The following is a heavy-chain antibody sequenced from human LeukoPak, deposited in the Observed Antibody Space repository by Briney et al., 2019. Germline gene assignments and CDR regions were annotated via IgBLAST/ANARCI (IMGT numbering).Heavy chain of an antibody. CDR2: IYTGGST. D-gene: IGHD4-11*01. CDR3: ASVSCVSTVATP. J-gene: IGHJ4*02. V-gene: IGHV3-53*01. Sequence: AGSLRLSCAASGFTFSSNYMSWVRQPPGKGLDWVSVIYTGGSTYYPDSVKGRFTISIDKSKNTLYLQMNSLKAEDTAVYYCASVSCVSTVATPGGQGTLVTVS. CDR1: GFTFSSNY.